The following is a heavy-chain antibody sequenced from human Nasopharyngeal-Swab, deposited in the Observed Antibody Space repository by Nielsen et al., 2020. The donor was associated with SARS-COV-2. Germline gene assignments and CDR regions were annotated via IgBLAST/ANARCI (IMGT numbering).Heavy chain of an antibody. V-gene: IGHV4-59*01. Sequence: RQAPGKGLEWTGYIYYSGSTNYNPSLKSRVTISVDTSKNQFSLKLSSVTAADTAVYYCASLGRLGYYDITRRRAFDIWGQGTMVTVSS. CDR3: ASLGRLGYYDITRRRAFDI. D-gene: IGHD3-22*01. J-gene: IGHJ3*02. CDR2: IYYSGST.